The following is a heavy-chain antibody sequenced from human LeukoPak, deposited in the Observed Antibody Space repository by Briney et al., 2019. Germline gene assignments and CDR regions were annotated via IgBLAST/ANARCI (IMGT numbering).Heavy chain of an antibody. D-gene: IGHD3-22*01. Sequence: PGGSLRLSCAASGFTVSNNYISWVRQAPEKGLEWVSVLYTGDSAYYADSVKGRSTISRDNSKNTLYLQMNSLRAEDTAVYYCARHFYDNTFDIWGQGTMVTVSS. CDR3: ARHFYDNTFDI. J-gene: IGHJ3*02. CDR1: GFTVSNNY. V-gene: IGHV3-53*01. CDR2: LYTGDSA.